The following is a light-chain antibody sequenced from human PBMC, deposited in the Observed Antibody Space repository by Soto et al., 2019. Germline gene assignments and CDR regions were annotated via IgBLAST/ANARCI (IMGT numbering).Light chain of an antibody. CDR2: GAS. CDR3: QQYGNSPPWT. Sequence: DIELTQSPGTLSLSPGESATLSCRASHSVLTNYVAWYQQKPGQAPRLLIYGASNRATDIPDRFSGSGSGTAFTLTISRLEPEDFAVYFCQQYGNSPPWTFGQGTKVEAK. J-gene: IGKJ1*01. V-gene: IGKV3-20*01. CDR1: HSVLTNY.